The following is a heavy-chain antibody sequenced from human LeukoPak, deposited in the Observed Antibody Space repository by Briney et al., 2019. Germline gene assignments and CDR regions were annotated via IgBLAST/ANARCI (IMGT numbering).Heavy chain of an antibody. V-gene: IGHV3-23*01. CDR1: GFTFSSYA. CDR3: AQQVGYCSSGNCYFTY. D-gene: IGHD2-15*01. J-gene: IGHJ1*01. Sequence: GGSLRLSCAASGFTFSSYAMSWVRQAPGKGLEWVSAINNDGDSTYSADSVKGRFTVSRDNSKNTLYLQMNSLRAEDAAVYYCAQQVGYCSSGNCYFTYWGQGTLVTVSS. CDR2: INNDGDST.